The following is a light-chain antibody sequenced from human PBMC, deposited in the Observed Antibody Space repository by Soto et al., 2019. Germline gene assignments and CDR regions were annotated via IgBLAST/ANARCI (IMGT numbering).Light chain of an antibody. Sequence: QSALAQPASVSGSPGQSVTISCTGTSSDVGAFNSVSWYQQHPDKAPQLMIYKGTQRPSGVSNRFSGSTSGNAASQTISGLQAGDEADYFCCSSAPESTYVFGTGTKLTVL. J-gene: IGLJ1*01. CDR1: SSDVGAFNS. CDR3: CSSAPESTYV. V-gene: IGLV2-23*01. CDR2: KGT.